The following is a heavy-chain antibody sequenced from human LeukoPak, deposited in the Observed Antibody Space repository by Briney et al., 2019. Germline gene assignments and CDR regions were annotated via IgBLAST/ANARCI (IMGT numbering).Heavy chain of an antibody. D-gene: IGHD4-17*01. V-gene: IGHV4-59*01. Sequence: SETLSLTCAVYGGSFSGYYWSWIRQPPGKGLEWIGYIYHSGSTNYNPSLKSRVTISVDTSKNQFSLKLSSVTAADTAVYYCARDDYAGVDYWGQGTLVTVSS. CDR2: IYHSGST. J-gene: IGHJ4*02. CDR1: GGSFSGYY. CDR3: ARDDYAGVDY.